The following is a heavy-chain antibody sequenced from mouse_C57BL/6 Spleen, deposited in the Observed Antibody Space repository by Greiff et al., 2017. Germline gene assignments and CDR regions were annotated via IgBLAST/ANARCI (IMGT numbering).Heavy chain of an antibody. Sequence: VQLQQPGAELVKPGASVKLSCKASGYTFTSYWMQWVKQRPGQGLEWIGEIDPSDSYTNYNQKFKGKAKLTVDTSSSTAYMQLSSLTSEDSAVYYCASSVAPVAMDYWGQGTSVTVSS. D-gene: IGHD1-1*01. CDR3: ASSVAPVAMDY. V-gene: IGHV1-50*01. J-gene: IGHJ4*01. CDR1: GYTFTSYW. CDR2: IDPSDSYT.